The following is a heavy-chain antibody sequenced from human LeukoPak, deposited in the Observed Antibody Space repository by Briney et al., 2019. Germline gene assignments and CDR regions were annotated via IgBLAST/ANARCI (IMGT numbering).Heavy chain of an antibody. V-gene: IGHV1-24*01. J-gene: IGHJ3*02. CDR1: GYTLTELS. D-gene: IGHD2-2*01. CDR2: FDPEDGET. Sequence: ASVKVSCKVSGYTLTELSMHWVRQAPGKGLEWMGGFDPEDGETIYAQKFQGRVTMTEDTSTDTAYMELSSLRSEDTAVYYCATQYCSSTSCYHTRGDAFDIWGQGTMVTVSS. CDR3: ATQYCSSTSCYHTRGDAFDI.